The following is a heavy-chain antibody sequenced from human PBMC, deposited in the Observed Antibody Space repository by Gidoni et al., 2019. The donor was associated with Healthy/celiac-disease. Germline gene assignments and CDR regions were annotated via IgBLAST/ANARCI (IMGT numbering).Heavy chain of an antibody. V-gene: IGHV3-48*02. CDR1: GFTLSSYS. CDR3: ARDIDKMASSFFDS. D-gene: IGHD3-16*02. CDR2: ISSSSSTI. J-gene: IGHJ4*02. Sequence: EVQLVESGAGVVQPGGSLRLSCAASGFTLSSYSMNWVRQAPGKGLEWVSYISSSSSTINYADSVKGRFTMSRDNAKNTVYMQMNSLRDEDTAVYYCARDIDKMASSFFDSWGQGTLVTVSS.